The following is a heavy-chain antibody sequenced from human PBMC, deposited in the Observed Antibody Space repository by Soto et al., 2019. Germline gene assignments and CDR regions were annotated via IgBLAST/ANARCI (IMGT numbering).Heavy chain of an antibody. CDR3: ARETVVTPYYGIDV. CDR2: ISYDGSNK. V-gene: IGHV3-30-3*01. D-gene: IGHD2-15*01. CDR1: GFTFSSYA. J-gene: IGHJ6*02. Sequence: QVQLVESGGGVVQPGRSLRLSCAASGFTFSSYAMHWVRQAPGKGLEWVAVISYDGSNKYYADSVKGRFTISRDNSKNTLYLQMNSLRAEDTAVYYCARETVVTPYYGIDVWGQGTTVTVSS.